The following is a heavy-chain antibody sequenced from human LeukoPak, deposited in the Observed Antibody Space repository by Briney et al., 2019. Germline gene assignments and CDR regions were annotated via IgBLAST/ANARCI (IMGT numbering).Heavy chain of an antibody. V-gene: IGHV1-2*04. CDR2: INPNSGGT. D-gene: IGHD4-17*01. CDR3: ARGSFYGDYVYYFDY. Sequence: ASVKVSCKASGYTSTGYYMHWVRQAPGQGLEWMGWINPNSGGTNYAQKFQGWVTMTRDTSISTAYMELSRLRSDDTAVYYCARGSFYGDYVYYFDYWGQGTLVTVSS. CDR1: GYTSTGYY. J-gene: IGHJ4*02.